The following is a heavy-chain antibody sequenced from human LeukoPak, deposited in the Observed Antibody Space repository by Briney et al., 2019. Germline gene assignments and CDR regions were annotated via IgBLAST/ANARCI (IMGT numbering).Heavy chain of an antibody. D-gene: IGHD6-19*01. CDR2: IYRTGST. J-gene: IGHJ6*03. CDR1: GYSINSGYY. CDR3: ARIRGYGSDFYYYYMDV. Sequence: SETLSLTCTVSGYSINSGYYWVWIRQPPGKGLEWIGSIYRTGSTNYNPSLKSRVTISVDKSKNQFSLKLSSVTAADTAVYYCARIRGYGSDFYYYYMDVWGKGTTVTVSS. V-gene: IGHV4-38-2*02.